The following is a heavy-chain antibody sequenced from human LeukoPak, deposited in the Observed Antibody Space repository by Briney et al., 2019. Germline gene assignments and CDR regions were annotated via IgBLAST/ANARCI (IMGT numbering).Heavy chain of an antibody. V-gene: IGHV3-23*01. CDR2: ISGSGGST. D-gene: IGHD1-14*01. Sequence: GGSLRLSCAASGFTFSSYAMSWVRQAPGKGLEWVSAISGSGGSTYYADSVKGRFTISRDNSKNTLYLQMNSLRAEDTAVYYCAKAGPRTWYYYYYMDVWGKGTTVTVSS. CDR3: AKAGPRTWYYYYYMDV. J-gene: IGHJ6*03. CDR1: GFTFSSYA.